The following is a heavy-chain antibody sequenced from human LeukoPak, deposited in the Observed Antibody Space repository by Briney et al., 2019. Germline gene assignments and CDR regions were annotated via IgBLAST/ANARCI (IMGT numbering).Heavy chain of an antibody. D-gene: IGHD6-13*01. CDR3: AMAAAGTGYYFDY. CDR2: IYPGDSDT. CDR1: GYRFTSYW. Sequence: GESLKISCKGSGYRFTSYWIAWVRQMPGKGLEWMGIIYPGDSDTRYSPSFQGQVTISADKSVTTAYLQWSSLKASDTAMYYCAMAAAGTGYYFDYWGQGTLVTVSS. J-gene: IGHJ4*02. V-gene: IGHV5-51*01.